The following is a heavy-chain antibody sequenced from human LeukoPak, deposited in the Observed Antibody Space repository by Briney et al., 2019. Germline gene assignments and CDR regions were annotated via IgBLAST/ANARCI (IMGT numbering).Heavy chain of an antibody. CDR3: ARDSSSWSYFDY. D-gene: IGHD6-13*01. V-gene: IGHV4-39*07. Sequence: SSETLSLTCTVSGGSISSSSYYWGWIRQPPGKGLEWIGSIYHSGSTYYNPSLKSRVTISVDTSKNQFSLKLSSVTAADTAVYYCARDSSSWSYFDYWGQGTLVTVSS. CDR1: GGSISSSSYY. CDR2: IYHSGST. J-gene: IGHJ4*02.